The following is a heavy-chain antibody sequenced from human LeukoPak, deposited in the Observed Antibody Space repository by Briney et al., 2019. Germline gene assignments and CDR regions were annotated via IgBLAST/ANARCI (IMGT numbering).Heavy chain of an antibody. CDR1: GGSFSGYY. V-gene: IGHV4-34*01. Sequence: PSETLPLTCAVYGGSFSGYYWSWIRQPPGKGLEWIGEINHSGSTNYNPSLKSRVTISVDTSKNQFSLKLSSVTAADTAVYYCARSLGYSYISARPKPFDYWGQGTLVTVSS. D-gene: IGHD5-18*01. CDR2: INHSGST. CDR3: ARSLGYSYISARPKPFDY. J-gene: IGHJ4*02.